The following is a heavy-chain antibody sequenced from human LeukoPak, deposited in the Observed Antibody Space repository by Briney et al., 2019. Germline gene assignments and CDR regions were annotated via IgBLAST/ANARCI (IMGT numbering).Heavy chain of an antibody. CDR2: INTDGSIT. CDR3: ARDRGPRTGFMVREAYDY. CDR1: GFTFSNYW. V-gene: IGHV3-74*01. Sequence: GGSLRLSCVASGFTFSNYWIHWVRQAPGKGLVWVSRINTDGSITNYADSVKGRFSISRDNAKNTLYLQMSSLRAEDTAVYYCARDRGPRTGFMVREAYDYWGQGTLVTVSS. D-gene: IGHD3-10*01. J-gene: IGHJ4*02.